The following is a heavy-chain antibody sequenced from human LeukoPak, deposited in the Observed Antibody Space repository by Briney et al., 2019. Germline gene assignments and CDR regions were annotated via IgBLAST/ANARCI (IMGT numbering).Heavy chain of an antibody. D-gene: IGHD2-2*01. J-gene: IGHJ4*02. CDR3: VRDHSAHPAFFDY. Sequence: SETLSLTCTVSGFFIGSGYYWGWIRQPPGKGLEWIGSIYHGGTTVYNPSLKSRISSSVDTSKNQFSLILTSMTAADTAVYFCVRDHSAHPAFFDYWGQGALVTVSS. CDR1: GFFIGSGYY. V-gene: IGHV4-38-2*02. CDR2: IYHGGTT.